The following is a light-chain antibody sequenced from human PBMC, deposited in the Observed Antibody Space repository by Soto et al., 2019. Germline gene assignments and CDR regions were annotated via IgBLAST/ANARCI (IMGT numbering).Light chain of an antibody. J-gene: IGLJ1*01. V-gene: IGLV2-11*01. Sequence: QSALTQPRSVSGSPGQSVTISCTGTSSDVGGYNYVSWYQQHPGKAPKFLIYEVRKRPSGVPARFSGSKSGNTASLTISGLQAEDEADYYCSSSAGSNNYVFGTGTKVTVL. CDR3: SSSAGSNNYV. CDR1: SSDVGGYNY. CDR2: EVR.